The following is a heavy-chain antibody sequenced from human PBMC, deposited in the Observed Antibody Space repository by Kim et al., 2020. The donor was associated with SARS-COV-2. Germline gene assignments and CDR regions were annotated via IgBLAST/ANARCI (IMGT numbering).Heavy chain of an antibody. D-gene: IGHD5-12*01. CDR1: GFTFSSYA. CDR3: ARYVVPTKAFDI. J-gene: IGHJ3*02. Sequence: GGSLRLSCAASGFTFSSYAMTWVRQAPGKGLEWVSVIGAGGATTYYADSVKGRFTISRDNSKNTLYLQMNSLRAEDTAVYHCARYVVPTKAFDIWGQGTMVSVSS. CDR2: IGAGGATT. V-gene: IGHV3-23*01.